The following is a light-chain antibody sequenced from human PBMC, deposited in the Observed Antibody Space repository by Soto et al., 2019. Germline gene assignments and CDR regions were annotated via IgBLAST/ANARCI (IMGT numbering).Light chain of an antibody. CDR3: CSYAGRSTYV. V-gene: IGLV2-23*01. Sequence: QSVLTQPASVSGSPGQSITISCTGTSSDVGNYNLVSWFQQRPGKAPKLMIYEGTKRPSGVSNRFSGSKSGNTASLTISGLQAEDEADYYCCSYAGRSTYVFXTGTKVTVL. CDR2: EGT. CDR1: SSDVGNYNL. J-gene: IGLJ1*01.